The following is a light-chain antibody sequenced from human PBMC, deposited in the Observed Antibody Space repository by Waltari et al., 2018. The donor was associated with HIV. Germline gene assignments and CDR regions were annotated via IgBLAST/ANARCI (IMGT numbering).Light chain of an antibody. V-gene: IGLV3-25*03. J-gene: IGLJ3*02. CDR3: QSPDSSGSYEV. CDR2: KDN. CDR1: ALPKQY. Sequence: SYELTQPPSVSVSPGQTARITCSGDALPKQYAYWSQQKPGQAPVVVIYKDNERPSGIPERFSGSSSGTTVTLTISGVQAEDEADYYCQSPDSSGSYEVFGGGTRLTVL.